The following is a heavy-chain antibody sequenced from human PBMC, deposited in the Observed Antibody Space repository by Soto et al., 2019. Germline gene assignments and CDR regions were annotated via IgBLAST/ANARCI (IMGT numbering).Heavy chain of an antibody. CDR1: GFSLRTSEVG. Sequence: QITLKESGPTLVKPTQTLTLTCTFSGFSLRTSEVGVGWIRQPPGKALEWLALIYWDDDKHYSPSLKSRLTITKDTSKNQVVLTMTNMDPVDTATYYCAHRFDWYYFNFWGQGTLVTVSS. CDR3: AHRFDWYYFNF. J-gene: IGHJ4*02. CDR2: IYWDDDK. V-gene: IGHV2-5*02. D-gene: IGHD3-9*01.